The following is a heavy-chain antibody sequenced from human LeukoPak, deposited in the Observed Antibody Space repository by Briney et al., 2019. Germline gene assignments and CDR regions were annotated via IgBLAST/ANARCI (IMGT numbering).Heavy chain of an antibody. Sequence: PGGSLRLSCSASGFPFSSYAMHWVRQAPGKGLEYVSAISDSGGSTYYAYSVKGRFTISRDTSKNTLYLQMSSLRAEDTAVYFCVRGYSFGPYGMDVWGQGTTVTV. CDR2: ISDSGGST. CDR3: VRGYSFGPYGMDV. CDR1: GFPFSSYA. D-gene: IGHD2-15*01. V-gene: IGHV3-64D*09. J-gene: IGHJ6*02.